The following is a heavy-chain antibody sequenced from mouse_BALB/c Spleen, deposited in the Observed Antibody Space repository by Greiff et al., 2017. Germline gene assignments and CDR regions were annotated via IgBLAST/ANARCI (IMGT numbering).Heavy chain of an antibody. J-gene: IGHJ4*01. V-gene: IGHV1S34*01. CDR2: ISCYNGAT. CDR3: AREGTTVVAEGYYAMDY. D-gene: IGHD1-1*01. Sequence: LVKTGASVKISCKASGYSFPGYYMHWVKQSHGKSLEWIGYISCYNGATSYNQKFKGKATFTVDTSSSTAYMQFNSLTSEDSAVYYCAREGTTVVAEGYYAMDYWGQGTSVTVSS. CDR1: GYSFPGYY.